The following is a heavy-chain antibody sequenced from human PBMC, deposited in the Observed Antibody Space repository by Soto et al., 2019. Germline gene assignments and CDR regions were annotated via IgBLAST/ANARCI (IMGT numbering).Heavy chain of an antibody. J-gene: IGHJ4*02. CDR2: IKQDGGDQ. Sequence: GALRLSCAASGFTFSSYWMSWVRQAPGKGLEWVANIKQDGGDQYYVDSVKGRFIISRDNAKNSLYLQMNSLRAGDTAVYYCARDEAVDYWGQGTLVTVSS. V-gene: IGHV3-7*03. D-gene: IGHD6-13*01. CDR3: ARDEAVDY. CDR1: GFTFSSYW.